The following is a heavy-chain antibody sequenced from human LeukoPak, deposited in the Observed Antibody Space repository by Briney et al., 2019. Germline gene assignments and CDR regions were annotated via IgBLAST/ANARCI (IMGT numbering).Heavy chain of an antibody. Sequence: GGSLRLSCAASGFTFSSHRVIWARQAPGKGLEWGSYVSSSGTTTYYADSVKGRFTISRDNAKNSLYLQMNNLRVEDTAVYYCARAPTKFRRDWFDPWGQGTLVTVSS. CDR1: GFTFSSHR. D-gene: IGHD3-9*01. CDR3: ARAPTKFRRDWFDP. V-gene: IGHV3-48*03. J-gene: IGHJ5*02. CDR2: VSSSGTTT.